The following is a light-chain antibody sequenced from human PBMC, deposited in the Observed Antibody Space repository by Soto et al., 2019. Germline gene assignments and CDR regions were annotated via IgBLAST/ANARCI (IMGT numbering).Light chain of an antibody. CDR2: DAS. CDR3: QQYDNLPLT. J-gene: IGKJ4*01. V-gene: IGKV1-33*01. CDR1: QDISNY. Sequence: IQMTQSPSSLSACVGDRVTITCQASQDISNYLNWYQQKPGKAPKLLIYDASNLETGVPSRFSGSGSGTDFTFTISSLQPEDIATYYCQQYDNLPLTFGGGTKLDIK.